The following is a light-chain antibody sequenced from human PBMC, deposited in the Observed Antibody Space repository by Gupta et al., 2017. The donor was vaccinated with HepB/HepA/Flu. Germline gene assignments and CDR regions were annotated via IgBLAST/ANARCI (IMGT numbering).Light chain of an antibody. J-gene: IGKJ4*01. V-gene: IGKV4-1*01. CDR3: QQYYNTPLT. Sequence: IVTPHSPAALPVSLGDSASINCQSSQKLLYSSNNKNYLAWYQQKPGQPPKLLISWASARESGVPDRFSGSGSGTDFTLTISSLQAEDVAIYYCQQYYNTPLTFGGGTKVGIK. CDR2: WAS. CDR1: QKLLYSSNNKNY.